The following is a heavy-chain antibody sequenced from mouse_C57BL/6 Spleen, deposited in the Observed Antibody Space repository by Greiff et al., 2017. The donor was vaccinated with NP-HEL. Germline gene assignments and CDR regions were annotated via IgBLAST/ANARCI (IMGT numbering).Heavy chain of an antibody. V-gene: IGHV5-16*01. Sequence: EVKLVESEGGLVQPGSSMKLSCTASGFTFSDYYMAWVRQVPEKGLEWVANINYDGSSTYYLDSLKSRFIISRDNAKNILYLQMSSLKSEDTATYYCARDQGGYYVFDYWGQGTTLTVSS. CDR3: ARDQGGYYVFDY. D-gene: IGHD2-3*01. J-gene: IGHJ2*01. CDR1: GFTFSDYY. CDR2: INYDGSST.